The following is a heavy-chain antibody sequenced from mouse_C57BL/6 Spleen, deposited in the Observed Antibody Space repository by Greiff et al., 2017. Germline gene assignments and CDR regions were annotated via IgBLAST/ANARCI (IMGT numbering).Heavy chain of an antibody. V-gene: IGHV1-47*01. CDR1: GYTFTTYP. J-gene: IGHJ4*01. D-gene: IGHD1-1*01. CDR2: FHPYNDDT. Sequence: LEESGAELVKPGASVKMSCKASGYTFTTYPIEWMKQNHGKSLEWIGNFHPYNDDTKYNEKFKGKATLTVEKSSSTVYLELSRLTSDDSAVYYCARGYYGSFYAMDYWGQGTSVTVSS. CDR3: ARGYYGSFYAMDY.